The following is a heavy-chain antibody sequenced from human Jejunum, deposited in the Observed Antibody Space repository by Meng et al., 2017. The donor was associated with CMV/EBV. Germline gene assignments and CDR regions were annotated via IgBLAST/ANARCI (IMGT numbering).Heavy chain of an antibody. D-gene: IGHD6-6*01. J-gene: IGHJ4*02. CDR1: GFTLSDYY. CDR2: ITTYGSHM. Sequence: SGFTLSDYYMSWIRQAPGKGLEWVSYITTYGSHMNYADSLKGRFTISRDNAKNSLYLQMNSLRAEDTAVYYCARERAARLDFDSWGQGTLVTVSS. CDR3: ARERAARLDFDS. V-gene: IGHV3-11*01.